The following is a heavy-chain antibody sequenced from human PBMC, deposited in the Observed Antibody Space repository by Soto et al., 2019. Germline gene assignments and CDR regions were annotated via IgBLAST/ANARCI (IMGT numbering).Heavy chain of an antibody. Sequence: QVQLVESGGRVVQPGRSLRLTCAASGFTFSSNGMHWVRQAPGKGLEWVALVAYDGSKTYYGDSVRGRFTISRDNSENMLYLQMNSLRAEDTAVYYCARWVGGSMYDNSGKYDSWGQGTLVTVSS. J-gene: IGHJ5*01. D-gene: IGHD3-22*01. V-gene: IGHV3-30*03. CDR2: VAYDGSKT. CDR1: GFTFSSNG. CDR3: ARWVGGSMYDNSGKYDS.